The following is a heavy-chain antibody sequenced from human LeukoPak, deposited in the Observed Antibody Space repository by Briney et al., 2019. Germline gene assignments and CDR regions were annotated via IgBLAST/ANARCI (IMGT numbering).Heavy chain of an antibody. Sequence: PGGSLRLSCAASGFTFSSYAMHWVRQAPGKGLEWVAVISYDGSNKYYADSVKGRFTISRDNSKNTLYLQMSSLRAEDTAVYYCASLTTPYFDYWGQGTLVTVSS. CDR3: ASLTTPYFDY. D-gene: IGHD1-14*01. CDR1: GFTFSSYA. J-gene: IGHJ4*02. V-gene: IGHV3-30*04. CDR2: ISYDGSNK.